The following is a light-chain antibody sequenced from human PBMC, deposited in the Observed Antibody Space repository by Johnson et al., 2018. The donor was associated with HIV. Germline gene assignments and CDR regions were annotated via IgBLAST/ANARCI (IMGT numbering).Light chain of an antibody. Sequence: QSALTQPPSVSAAPGQKVTISCSGSNSNIGNNYVSWYQQVPGTAPKLLIYDNNRRPSGIPDRFSGSKSGTSATLGITGLQTGDEADYYCGTWDNSLSANVFGTGTKVTVL. CDR3: GTWDNSLSANV. V-gene: IGLV1-51*01. CDR1: NSNIGNNY. J-gene: IGLJ1*01. CDR2: DNN.